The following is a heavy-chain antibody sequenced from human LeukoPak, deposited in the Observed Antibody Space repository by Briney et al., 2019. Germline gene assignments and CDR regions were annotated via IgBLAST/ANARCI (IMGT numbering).Heavy chain of an antibody. CDR3: ARSYYYDYRQIDY. CDR2: IYYSGST. J-gene: IGHJ4*02. D-gene: IGHD3-22*01. Sequence: ASETLSLTCTVSGDSISTSSYYWGWIRQPPGKGLEWLGSIYYSGSTYYNPYLKSRVTISVDTSKNQFSLNLYSVTAADTAVFYCARSYYYDYRQIDYWGQGTVVTVSS. V-gene: IGHV4-39*01. CDR1: GDSISTSSYY.